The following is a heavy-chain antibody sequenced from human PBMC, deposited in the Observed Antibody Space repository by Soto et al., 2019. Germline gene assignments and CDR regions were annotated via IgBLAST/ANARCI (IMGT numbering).Heavy chain of an antibody. Sequence: EVQLLESGGGLVQRGGSLRLSCAASKFTFSTYAMNWVRQAPGKGLEWVSDISGSGDNTYYADSVKGRFTISRDNSKNTLYLQMNSLRAEDTAVDYCAKDMIHCTGTRCARYFEQWGRGTLVTASS. D-gene: IGHD2-8*02. J-gene: IGHJ4*02. CDR1: KFTFSTYA. V-gene: IGHV3-23*01. CDR3: AKDMIHCTGTRCARYFEQ. CDR2: ISGSGDNT.